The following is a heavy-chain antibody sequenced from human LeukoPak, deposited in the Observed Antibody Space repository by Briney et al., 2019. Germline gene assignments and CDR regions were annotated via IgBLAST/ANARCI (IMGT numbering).Heavy chain of an antibody. V-gene: IGHV3-74*01. CDR2: INSDGSGT. CDR1: GFTFSSHW. Sequence: PGGSLRLSCAASGFTFSSHWMHWVRQAPGKGLVWVSHINSDGSGTNYADSVKGRFTISRDNAKNTLSLQMDSLRVDDTALYYCVREGATAALDIWGQGTMVTVSS. J-gene: IGHJ3*02. CDR3: VREGATAALDI. D-gene: IGHD2-2*01.